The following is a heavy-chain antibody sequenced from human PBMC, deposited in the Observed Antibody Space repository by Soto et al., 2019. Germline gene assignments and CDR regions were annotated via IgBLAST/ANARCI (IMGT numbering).Heavy chain of an antibody. Sequence: WASVKVSCKASGYTFTSYYMHWVRQAPGQGLEWMGIINPSDGSTSYAQKFQGRVTMTRDTSTSTVYMELSSLRSEDTAVYYCARDRVDGESPGYYYYGMDVWGQGTTVTVSS. J-gene: IGHJ6*02. CDR1: GYTFTSYY. CDR2: INPSDGST. CDR3: ARDRVDGESPGYYYYGMDV. V-gene: IGHV1-46*01. D-gene: IGHD4-17*01.